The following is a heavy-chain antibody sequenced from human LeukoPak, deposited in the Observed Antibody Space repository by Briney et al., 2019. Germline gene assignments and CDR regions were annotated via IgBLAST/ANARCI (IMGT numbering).Heavy chain of an antibody. CDR2: ISYDGSNK. CDR1: GFTFSSYA. V-gene: IGHV3-30-3*01. D-gene: IGHD5-18*01. Sequence: GTSLRLSCAASGFTFSSYAMHWVRQAPGKGLEWVAVISYDGSNKYYADSVKGRFTISRDNSKNTLYLQMNSLRAEDTAVYYCARDRYSYGYNWFDPWGQGTLVTVSS. CDR3: ARDRYSYGYNWFDP. J-gene: IGHJ5*02.